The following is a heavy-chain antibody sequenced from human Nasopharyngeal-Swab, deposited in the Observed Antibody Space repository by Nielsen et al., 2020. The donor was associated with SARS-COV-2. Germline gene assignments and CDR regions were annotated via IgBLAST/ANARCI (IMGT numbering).Heavy chain of an antibody. CDR3: ARGGRNSYGYVDP. D-gene: IGHD5-18*01. Sequence: GESLKISCAASGFTFSWHWMHWVRQVPGKGLVWVSRMNSDGSSTTYADSVKGRFTISRDNAKNTLYLQMNSLRAEDTAVYYCARGGRNSYGYVDPWGQGTLVTVSS. V-gene: IGHV3-74*01. CDR2: MNSDGSST. CDR1: GFTFSWHW. J-gene: IGHJ5*02.